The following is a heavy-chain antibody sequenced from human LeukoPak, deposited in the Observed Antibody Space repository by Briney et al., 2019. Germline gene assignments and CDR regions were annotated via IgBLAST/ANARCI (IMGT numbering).Heavy chain of an antibody. D-gene: IGHD4-23*01. Sequence: PGTSLRLSCAASGFTFRTYAIHWVRQAPGKGLEWVALISYDGSNKYYADSVKGRFTISRDNAKNSLYLQMNSLRAEDTAVYYCARDSSSGGNSDYWGQGTLVTVSS. CDR2: ISYDGSNK. CDR1: GFTFRTYA. CDR3: ARDSSSGGNSDY. V-gene: IGHV3-30*04. J-gene: IGHJ4*02.